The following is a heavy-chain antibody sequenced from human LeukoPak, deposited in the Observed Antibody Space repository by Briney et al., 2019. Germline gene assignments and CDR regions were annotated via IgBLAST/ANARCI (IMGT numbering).Heavy chain of an antibody. D-gene: IGHD6-13*01. J-gene: IGHJ4*02. CDR3: AREYGDGSSPHFDY. CDR2: INPNSGGT. Sequence: ASVKVSCKASGYTFTGYYIHWVRQAPGQGLEWMGRINPNSGGTNYAQKFQGRVTMTRDTSISTAYMELSRLRSDDTAVYYCAREYGDGSSPHFDYWGRGTLVTVSS. CDR1: GYTFTGYY. V-gene: IGHV1-2*06.